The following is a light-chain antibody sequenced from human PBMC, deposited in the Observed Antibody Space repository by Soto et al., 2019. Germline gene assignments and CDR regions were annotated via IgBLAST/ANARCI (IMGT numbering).Light chain of an antibody. CDR2: GAS. V-gene: IGKV3D-15*01. Sequence: EIVMTQSPATLSVSPGERATLSCRASQSVDSNLAWYQQKPGQAPRLLIFGASTRATGIPAGFSGSGSGTDFTLTISSLQSEDFGVYFCQQYDNWPLTFGGGTKVEIK. CDR3: QQYDNWPLT. J-gene: IGKJ4*01. CDR1: QSVDSN.